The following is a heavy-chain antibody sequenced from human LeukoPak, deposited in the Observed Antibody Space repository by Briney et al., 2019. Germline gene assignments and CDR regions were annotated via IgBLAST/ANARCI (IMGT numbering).Heavy chain of an antibody. J-gene: IGHJ6*03. CDR2: IIHSGGV. Sequence: SETLSLTCAVSGGSFSDFSWNWIRQPPGKGLEWIGEIIHSGGVDYNPSLESRVTVSLDTSKNQLSLNLYSVAAADTAVYYCARGPRVSRGLLQYHYYYFMDVWGKGTTVTVSS. CDR1: GGSFSDFS. D-gene: IGHD5/OR15-5a*01. V-gene: IGHV4-34*01. CDR3: ARGPRVSRGLLQYHYYYFMDV.